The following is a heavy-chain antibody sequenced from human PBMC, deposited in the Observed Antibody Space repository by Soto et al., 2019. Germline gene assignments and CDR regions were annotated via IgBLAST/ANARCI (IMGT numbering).Heavy chain of an antibody. J-gene: IGHJ4*02. V-gene: IGHV1-24*01. CDR3: ATGRDYYDSSGYDY. CDR2: FDPEDGET. CDR1: GYTLTELS. D-gene: IGHD3-22*01. Sequence: ASVKVSCKVSGYTLTELSMHWVRQAPGKGLEWMGGFDPEDGETIYAQKFQGRVTMTEDTSTDTAYMELSSLRSEDTAVYYCATGRDYYDSSGYDYWGRGTLVTVSS.